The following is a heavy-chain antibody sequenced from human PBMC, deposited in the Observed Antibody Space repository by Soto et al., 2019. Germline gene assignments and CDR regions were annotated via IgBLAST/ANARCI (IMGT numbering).Heavy chain of an antibody. CDR1: GGSISSSSYY. CDR3: ATYYDYIWGTYRYTNWFDP. CDR2: IYYSGST. D-gene: IGHD3-16*02. J-gene: IGHJ5*02. Sequence: PSETLSLTCTVSGGSISSSSYYWGWIRQPPGKGLEWIGSIYYSGSTYYNPSLKSRVTISVDTSKNQFSLKLSSVTAADTAVYYCATYYDYIWGTYRYTNWFDPWGQGTLVTVPQ. V-gene: IGHV4-39*01.